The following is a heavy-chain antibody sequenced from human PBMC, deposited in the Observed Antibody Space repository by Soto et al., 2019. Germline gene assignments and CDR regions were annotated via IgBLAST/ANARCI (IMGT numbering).Heavy chain of an antibody. D-gene: IGHD2-2*01. J-gene: IGHJ4*02. Sequence: SETLSLTCTVSGGSISSCGYYWSWIRHHPGNGLDWIGYIYYSGSTYYNPPLKSRVTISVDTSKNQFSLKLSSVTAADTAVYYCARGWKYCSSTSCPNIPPTFDYWGQGTLVTVSS. CDR1: GGSISSCGYY. CDR2: IYYSGST. CDR3: ARGWKYCSSTSCPNIPPTFDY. V-gene: IGHV4-31*03.